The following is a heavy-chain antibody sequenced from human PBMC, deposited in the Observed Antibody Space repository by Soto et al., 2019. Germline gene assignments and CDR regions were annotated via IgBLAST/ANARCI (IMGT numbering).Heavy chain of an antibody. CDR1: GYTFSSYG. D-gene: IGHD6-19*01. CDR2: ISGYNGNT. Sequence: QVQLEQSGAEVKKPGASVKVSCKASGYTFSSYGISWVRQAPGQGLEWMGWISGYNGNTNYELKFQDRVTMTTDTSTNTAYMELRSLRSDDTAVYYCAREGIGVYYYEGMDVWRQGTTVTVSS. J-gene: IGHJ6*02. CDR3: AREGIGVYYYEGMDV. V-gene: IGHV1-18*01.